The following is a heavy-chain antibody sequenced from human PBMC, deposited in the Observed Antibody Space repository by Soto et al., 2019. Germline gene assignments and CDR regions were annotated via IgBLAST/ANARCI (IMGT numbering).Heavy chain of an antibody. D-gene: IGHD1-1*01. J-gene: IGHJ3*02. CDR2: VYWNDDK. V-gene: IGHV2-5*01. CDR1: GISLSTSGVG. CDR3: ARGLATLPVFAFDI. Sequence: QITLKGSGPTLVKPTQTLTLTCTLSGISLSTSGVGLGWIRQTPGKALEWLALVYWNDDKHYSPSLKSRLTITKDTSKIPAILTMTNMDPVDTATYYCARGLATLPVFAFDIWGQGTVVTVSS.